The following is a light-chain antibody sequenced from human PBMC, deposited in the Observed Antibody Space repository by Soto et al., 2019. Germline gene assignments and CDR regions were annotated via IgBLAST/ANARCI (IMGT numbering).Light chain of an antibody. V-gene: IGKV3-20*01. CDR3: QQYGSSPWT. CDR2: GAS. Sequence: EIVLTQSPGTLSLSPGERVTLSCRASQSVSSNYLAWCQQKPGQAPRLLIYGASRRATGIPVRFSGSGSGTDFTLTISRLEPEDFAEYYCQQYGSSPWTFGQGTKVEIK. CDR1: QSVSSNY. J-gene: IGKJ1*01.